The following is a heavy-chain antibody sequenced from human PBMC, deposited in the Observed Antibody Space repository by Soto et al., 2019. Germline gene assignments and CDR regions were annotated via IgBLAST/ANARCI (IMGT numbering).Heavy chain of an antibody. CDR1: GFTFNNYY. CDR3: AGTYYYDSSGYYSVAS. D-gene: IGHD3-22*01. CDR2: INSDGSDT. Sequence: PGGSLRLSCAASGFTFNNYYMHWVRQAPGKGLVWVSHINSDGSDTCYVDSVKGRFTISRDSTKNTLFLQMNSLRAEDTAVYYCAGTYYYDSSGYYSVASWGQGTMVTVSS. V-gene: IGHV3-74*01. J-gene: IGHJ5*02.